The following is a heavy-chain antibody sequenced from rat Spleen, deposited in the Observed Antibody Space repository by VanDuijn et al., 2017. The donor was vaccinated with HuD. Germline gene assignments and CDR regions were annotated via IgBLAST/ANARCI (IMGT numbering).Heavy chain of an antibody. CDR2: ISYDGSTT. CDR3: ARHRAYWFAY. CDR1: GFTFSDYN. D-gene: IGHD4-1*01. Sequence: EVQLVESGGGLVQPGRSLKLSCAASGFTFSDYNMAWVRQAPKKGLEWVATISYDGSTTYYRDSVKGRFAISRDDAKSTLYLQMNSLRSEDTATYYCARHRAYWFAYWGQGTLVTVSS. J-gene: IGHJ3*01. V-gene: IGHV5-7*01.